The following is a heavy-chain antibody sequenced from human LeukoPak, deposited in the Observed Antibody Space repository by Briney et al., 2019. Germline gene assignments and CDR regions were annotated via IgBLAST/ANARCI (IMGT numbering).Heavy chain of an antibody. CDR3: ARFARTAFDI. Sequence: SETLSLTCSVSGGSISSSNYYWSWIRQPAGKGLEWIGRIYTSESTNYNPSLKSRVTISVDTSKNQFSLKLSSVTAADTAVYYCARFARTAFDIWGQGTMVTVSS. J-gene: IGHJ3*02. CDR2: IYTSEST. V-gene: IGHV4-61*02. CDR1: GGSISSSNYY.